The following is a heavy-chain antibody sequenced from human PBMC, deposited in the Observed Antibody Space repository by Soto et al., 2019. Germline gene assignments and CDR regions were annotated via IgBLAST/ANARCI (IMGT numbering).Heavy chain of an antibody. CDR2: IYYSGNT. Sequence: SETLSLTCTVSGGSIRSGGYYWSWVRQNPRRGLEWIGNIYYSGNTYYNPSLKSRLTISVDTSKNQFSLNLSSVTAADTAVYYCARDRLMATAGTARHYFGLDVWRQGTTVTVSS. V-gene: IGHV4-31*03. J-gene: IGHJ6*02. D-gene: IGHD5-18*01. CDR1: GGSIRSGGYY. CDR3: ARDRLMATAGTARHYFGLDV.